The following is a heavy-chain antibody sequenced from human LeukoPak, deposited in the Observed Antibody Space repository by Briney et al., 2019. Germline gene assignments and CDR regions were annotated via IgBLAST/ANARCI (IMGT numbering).Heavy chain of an antibody. V-gene: IGHV1-69*13. CDR1: GYTFSGYY. CDR2: IIPIFGTA. Sequence: ASVKVSCKASGYTFSGYYMHWVRQAPGQGLEWMGGIIPIFGTANYAQKFQGRVTITADESTSTAYMELSSLRSEDTAVYYCASPRYCSGGSCYDYYYGMDVWGQGTTVTVSS. CDR3: ASPRYCSGGSCYDYYYGMDV. J-gene: IGHJ6*02. D-gene: IGHD2-15*01.